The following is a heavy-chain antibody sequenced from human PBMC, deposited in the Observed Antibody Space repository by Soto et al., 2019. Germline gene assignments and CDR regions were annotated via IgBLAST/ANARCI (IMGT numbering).Heavy chain of an antibody. CDR2: IYYSGST. D-gene: IGHD4-17*01. J-gene: IGHJ3*02. Sequence: PSETLSLTCTVSGGSISSYYWSWLRQPPGKGLEWIGYIYYSGSTNYNPSLKSRVTISVDTSKNQFSLKLSSVTAADTAVYYCARAYGDHQDDAFDIWGPGTMVTASS. CDR3: ARAYGDHQDDAFDI. CDR1: GGSISSYY. V-gene: IGHV4-59*01.